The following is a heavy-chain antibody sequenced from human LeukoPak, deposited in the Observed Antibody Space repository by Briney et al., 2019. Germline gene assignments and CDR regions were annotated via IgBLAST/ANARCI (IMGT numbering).Heavy chain of an antibody. Sequence: SETLSLTCAVYGGSFSGYYWSWIRQPPGKGLEWIGEINHSGSTNYNPSLKSRVTISVDTSKNQFSLKLSSVTAADTAVYYCAREKYYYGSGSYYPYWGQGTLVTVSS. CDR3: AREKYYYGSGSYYPY. D-gene: IGHD3-10*01. J-gene: IGHJ4*02. V-gene: IGHV4-34*01. CDR1: GGSFSGYY. CDR2: INHSGST.